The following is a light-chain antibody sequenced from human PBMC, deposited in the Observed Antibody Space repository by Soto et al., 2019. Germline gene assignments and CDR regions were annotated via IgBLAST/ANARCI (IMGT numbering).Light chain of an antibody. Sequence: EIVLTQSPATLSLSPGERVTLSCRASQNIDTYLAWYQQKPGQAPSLLIYDASSRATGLPARFSGSGSGRDFTLTITSLEPEDSAVYYCQHYKMYSPWTFGQGTKVEIK. CDR3: QHYKMYSPWT. CDR1: QNIDTY. CDR2: DAS. J-gene: IGKJ1*01. V-gene: IGKV3-11*02.